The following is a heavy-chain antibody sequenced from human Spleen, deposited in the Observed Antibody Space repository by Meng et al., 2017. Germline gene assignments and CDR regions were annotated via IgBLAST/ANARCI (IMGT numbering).Heavy chain of an antibody. D-gene: IGHD4-11*01. CDR2: INHSGST. CDR3: ARGPTTMAHDFDY. CDR1: GGSFSDYY. Sequence: QGQLQQWGAGLLKPSETLSFTCAVSGGSFSDYYWSWIRQPPGKGLEWIGEINHSGSTNYNPSLESRATISVDTSQNNLSLKLSSVTAADSAVYYCARGPTTMAHDFDYWGQGTLVTVSS. J-gene: IGHJ4*02. V-gene: IGHV4-34*01.